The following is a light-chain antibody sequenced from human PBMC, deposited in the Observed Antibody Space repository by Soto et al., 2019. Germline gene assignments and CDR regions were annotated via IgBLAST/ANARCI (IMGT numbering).Light chain of an antibody. Sequence: DIQMTQSPSSVSASVGDRVTITCRASQGISSWLAWFQQKPGKVPQRLIYGASSLQSGVPSRFSGSGSGTEFSLTISSLQPEDFATYYCLQHNSYPRTFGQGTKVDIK. V-gene: IGKV1-17*03. J-gene: IGKJ1*01. CDR2: GAS. CDR1: QGISSW. CDR3: LQHNSYPRT.